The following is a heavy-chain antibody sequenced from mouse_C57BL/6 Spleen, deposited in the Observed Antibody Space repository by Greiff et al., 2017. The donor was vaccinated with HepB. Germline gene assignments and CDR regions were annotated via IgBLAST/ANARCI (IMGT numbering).Heavy chain of an antibody. D-gene: IGHD2-1*01. CDR1: GYTFTSYW. CDR2: INPSNGGT. Sequence: QVQLQQPGTELVKPGASVKLSCKASGYTFTSYWMHWVKQRPGQGLEWMGNINPSNGGTNYNEKFKSKATLTVDKSSSTAYMQLSSLTSEYSAVYYCARERYYGSAWFAYWGQGTLVTVSA. J-gene: IGHJ3*01. CDR3: ARERYYGSAWFAY. V-gene: IGHV1-53*01.